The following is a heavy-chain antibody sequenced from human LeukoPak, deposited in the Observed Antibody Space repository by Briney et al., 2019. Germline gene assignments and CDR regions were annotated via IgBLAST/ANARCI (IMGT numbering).Heavy chain of an antibody. CDR2: VNPNSGGT. CDR1: GYTFTGYY. D-gene: IGHD5-18*01. V-gene: IGHV1-2*02. Sequence: ASVEVSCKASGYTFTGYYMHWLRQAPGQGLEWMGWVNPNSGGTDLAQKFQGRVTMTRDTSISTAYMELSRLRSEDTAVYYCASSGIQVWSDPFDYWGQGTLVTVSS. CDR3: ASSGIQVWSDPFDY. J-gene: IGHJ4*02.